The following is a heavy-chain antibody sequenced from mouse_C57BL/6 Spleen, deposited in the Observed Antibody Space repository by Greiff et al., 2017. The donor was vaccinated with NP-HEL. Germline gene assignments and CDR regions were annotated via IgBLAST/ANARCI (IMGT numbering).Heavy chain of an antibody. CDR2: INPNNGGT. Sequence: EVQLQQSGPELVKPGASVKISCKASGYTFTDYYMNWVKQSHGKSLEWIGDINPNNGGTSYNQKFKGKATLTVDKSSSTAYMELRSLTSEDSAVYYCARSLGEAMDYWGQGTSVTVSS. V-gene: IGHV1-26*01. J-gene: IGHJ4*01. CDR3: ARSLGEAMDY. CDR1: GYTFTDYY. D-gene: IGHD6-2*01.